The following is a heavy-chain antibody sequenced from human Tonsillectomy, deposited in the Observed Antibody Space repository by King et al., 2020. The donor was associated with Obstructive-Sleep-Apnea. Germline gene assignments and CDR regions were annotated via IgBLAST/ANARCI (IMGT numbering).Heavy chain of an antibody. CDR1: GYTFTSYG. D-gene: IGHD3/OR15-3a*01. Sequence: VQLVESGLEVKKPGASVTVSCQASGYTFTSYGISWVRQAPGQGLEWVGWINVRAGHIKYGQGFRGRVTLSTDTYTSTAYMGLGTLTSDDTAVYYCARDYDFSVDFWGQGTLVIVSS. CDR2: INVRAGHI. J-gene: IGHJ4*02. V-gene: IGHV1-18*04. CDR3: ARDYDFSVDF.